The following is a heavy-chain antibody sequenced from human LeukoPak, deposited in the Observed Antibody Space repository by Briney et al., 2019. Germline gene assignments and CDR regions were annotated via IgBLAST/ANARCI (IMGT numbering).Heavy chain of an antibody. CDR2: IIPIFGTA. D-gene: IGHD2-2*01. J-gene: IGHJ5*02. Sequence: SVKVSCKASGGTFSSYAISWVRQAPGQGLEWMGGIIPIFGTANYAQKFQGRVTITADESTSTAYMELSSPRSEDTAVYYCARALVVPAAIWFDPWGQGTLVTVSS. CDR3: ARALVVPAAIWFDP. CDR1: GGTFSSYA. V-gene: IGHV1-69*01.